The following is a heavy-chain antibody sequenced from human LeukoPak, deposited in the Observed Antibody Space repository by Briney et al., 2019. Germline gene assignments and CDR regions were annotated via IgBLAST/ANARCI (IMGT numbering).Heavy chain of an antibody. Sequence: GGSLRLSCAASGFTFTIYWMSWVRQAPGKGLEWVANIKQDGSEKYYVDSVKGRFTISRDNAKNSLYLQMNSLRAEDTAVYYCARIGPTLLWFGELLYYFDYWGQGTLVTVSS. CDR2: IKQDGSEK. D-gene: IGHD3-10*01. CDR1: GFTFTIYW. CDR3: ARIGPTLLWFGELLYYFDY. J-gene: IGHJ4*02. V-gene: IGHV3-7*01.